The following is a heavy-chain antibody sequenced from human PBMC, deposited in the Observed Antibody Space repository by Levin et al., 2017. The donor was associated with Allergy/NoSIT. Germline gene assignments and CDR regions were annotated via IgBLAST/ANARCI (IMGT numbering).Heavy chain of an antibody. D-gene: IGHD2-21*02. CDR1: GFTFDDYA. Sequence: LSLTCAASGFTFDDYAMHWVRQAPGKGLEWVSGISWNSGSIGYADSVKGRFTISRDNAKNSLYLQMNSLRAEDTALYYCAKVSAVTPYYFDYWGQGTLVTVSS. CDR2: ISWNSGSI. CDR3: AKVSAVTPYYFDY. J-gene: IGHJ4*02. V-gene: IGHV3-9*01.